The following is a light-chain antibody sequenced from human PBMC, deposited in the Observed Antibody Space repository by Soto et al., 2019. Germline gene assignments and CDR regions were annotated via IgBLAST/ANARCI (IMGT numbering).Light chain of an antibody. V-gene: IGKV1-5*01. CDR2: DAS. J-gene: IGKJ1*01. Sequence: DIQMTKSPSTLSASVGDRVTITCRASQTISNWLACYQQKPGKAPKVLLYDASNLESGVPSRFSGSRSGTEFNLTISSLHQADFATYHCQQYKSYWTFGQGTKVEIK. CDR3: QQYKSYWT. CDR1: QTISNW.